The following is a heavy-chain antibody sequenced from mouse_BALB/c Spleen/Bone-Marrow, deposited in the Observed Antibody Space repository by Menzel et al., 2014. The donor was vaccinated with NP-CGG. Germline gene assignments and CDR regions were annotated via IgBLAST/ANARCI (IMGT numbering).Heavy chain of an antibody. CDR3: ARDDYRHDGWYFDV. J-gene: IGHJ1*01. Sequence: EVNLVESGGGLVQPGGSLRLSCATSGFTFTDYYMSWVRQPPGKALEWLGFIRNKANGYTTEYSASVKGRFTISRDNSQSILYLQMNTLRAEDSATYYCARDDYRHDGWYFDVWGAGTTVTVSS. CDR1: GFTFTDYY. CDR2: IRNKANGYTT. D-gene: IGHD2-14*01. V-gene: IGHV7-3*02.